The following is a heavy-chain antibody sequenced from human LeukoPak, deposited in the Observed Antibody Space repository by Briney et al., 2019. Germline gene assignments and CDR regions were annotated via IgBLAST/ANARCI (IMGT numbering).Heavy chain of an antibody. CDR3: ASFLPGNWFDP. CDR2: INHSGST. J-gene: IGHJ5*02. V-gene: IGHV4-34*01. D-gene: IGHD1-14*01. CDR1: GGSFSGYY. Sequence: PSETLSLTCAVYGGSFSGYYWSWIRQPPGKGLEWIGEINHSGSTNYNPCLKSRVTISVDTSKNQFSLKLSSVTAADTAVYYCASFLPGNWFDPWGQGTLVTVSS.